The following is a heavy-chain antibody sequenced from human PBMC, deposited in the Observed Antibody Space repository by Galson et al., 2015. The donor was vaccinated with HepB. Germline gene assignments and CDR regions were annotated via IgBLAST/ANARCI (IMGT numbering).Heavy chain of an antibody. Sequence: SLRLSCAASGFTFNSYSMNWVRQAPGKGLEWVSYISSSSSTIYYADSVKGRFTISRDNAKNSLYLQMNSLRDEDTAVYYCARDRWDIVVVVAADYYGMDVWGQGTTVTVSS. CDR3: ARDRWDIVVVVAADYYGMDV. V-gene: IGHV3-48*02. CDR2: ISSSSSTI. J-gene: IGHJ6*02. D-gene: IGHD2-15*01. CDR1: GFTFNSYS.